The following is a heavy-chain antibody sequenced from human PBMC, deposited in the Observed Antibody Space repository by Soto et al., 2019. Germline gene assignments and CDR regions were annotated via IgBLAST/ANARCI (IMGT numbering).Heavy chain of an antibody. Sequence: SVTLSLTCTVSGGSINSGAYYWSWIRQQPGKGLDWIGYIFTSGSTYYNPSLKSRVTISVDTSKNHFSLKLTSVTAADTAVYYCARVGSRRDSYGYADYWRQGTLVTVSS. CDR2: IFTSGST. CDR1: GGSINSGAYY. V-gene: IGHV4-31*03. J-gene: IGHJ4*02. D-gene: IGHD5-18*01. CDR3: ARVGSRRDSYGYADY.